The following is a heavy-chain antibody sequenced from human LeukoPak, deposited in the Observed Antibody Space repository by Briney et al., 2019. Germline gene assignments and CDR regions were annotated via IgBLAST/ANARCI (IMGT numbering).Heavy chain of an antibody. D-gene: IGHD5-24*01. CDR2: IEEDGTRE. J-gene: IGHJ5*02. V-gene: IGHV3-7*01. CDR1: GFTFSNYW. Sequence: PGGSLRLSCAASGFTFSNYWMSWLRQAPGKGLEWVANIEEDGTREDYVDSVRGRFTVSRDNASNSVYLQMNSLRAEDTAVYYCVSQQLAPPWGQGTLVTVSS. CDR3: VSQQLAPP.